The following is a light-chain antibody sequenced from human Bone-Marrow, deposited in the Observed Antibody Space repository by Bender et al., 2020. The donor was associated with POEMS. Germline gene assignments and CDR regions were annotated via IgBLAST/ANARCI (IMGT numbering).Light chain of an antibody. V-gene: IGLV2-23*03. CDR2: DGS. CDR3: CSYAGSNNFV. CDR1: SSDVGSYNL. Sequence: QSALTQPASVSGSPGQSITISCTGTSSDVGSYNLVSWYQQHPGKAPKLMIYDGSKRPSGVSHRFSGSKSGTSASLAITGLQAEDEADYYCCSYAGSNNFVFGSGTKVTVL. J-gene: IGLJ1*01.